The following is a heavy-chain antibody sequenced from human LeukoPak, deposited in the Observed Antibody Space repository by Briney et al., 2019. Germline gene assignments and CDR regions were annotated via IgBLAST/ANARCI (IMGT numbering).Heavy chain of an antibody. J-gene: IGHJ4*02. CDR3: ARDIELERRSGVDY. D-gene: IGHD1-1*01. CDR1: GYTFTGYY. V-gene: IGHV1-18*04. Sequence: ASVKVSCKASGYTFTGYYIHWVRQAPGQGLEWRGWISAYNGNTNYAQKLQGRVTMTTDTSTSTAYMELRSLRSDDTAVYYCARDIELERRSGVDYWGQGTLVTVSS. CDR2: ISAYNGNT.